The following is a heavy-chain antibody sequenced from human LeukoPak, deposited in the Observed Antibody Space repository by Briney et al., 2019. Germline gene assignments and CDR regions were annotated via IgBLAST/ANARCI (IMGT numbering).Heavy chain of an antibody. CDR3: ARESNSGYYLSY. D-gene: IGHD3-22*01. CDR1: GFTVSSNY. V-gene: IGHV3-66*01. Sequence: GGSPRLSCAASGFTVSSNYMSWVRQAPGKGLEWVSVIYSGDRTYYADSVKGRFTISRDNSKNTLYLQMNSLRAEDTAVYYCARESNSGYYLSYWGQGTLVTVSS. J-gene: IGHJ4*02. CDR2: IYSGDRT.